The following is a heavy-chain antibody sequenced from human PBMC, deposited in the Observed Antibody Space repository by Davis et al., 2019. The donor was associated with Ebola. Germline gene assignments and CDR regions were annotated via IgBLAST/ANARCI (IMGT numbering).Heavy chain of an antibody. V-gene: IGHV3-7*01. CDR3: ARGGVGSTSPFDY. CDR1: GFIFSNYW. Sequence: GGSLRLSCAASGFIFSNYWMSWVRQAPGKGLEWVANIKQDGCEKYYVDSVKGRFTISRDNAKNSLSLQMNSLRPEDTAVYYCARGGVGSTSPFDYWGQGTLVTVSS. D-gene: IGHD1-26*01. CDR2: IKQDGCEK. J-gene: IGHJ4*02.